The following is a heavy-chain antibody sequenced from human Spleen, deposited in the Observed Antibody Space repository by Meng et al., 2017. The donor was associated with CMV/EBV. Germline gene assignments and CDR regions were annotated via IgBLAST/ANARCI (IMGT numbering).Heavy chain of an antibody. CDR1: GFTFSSYW. Sequence: GESLKISCAASGFTFSSYWMHWVRQAPGKGLEWVAFIRYDGSNKYYADSVKGRFTISRDNSKNTLYLQMNSLRAEDTAVYYCARLTAAGTGWFDPWGQGTLVTVSS. CDR2: IRYDGSNK. CDR3: ARLTAAGTGWFDP. D-gene: IGHD6-13*01. J-gene: IGHJ5*02. V-gene: IGHV3-30*02.